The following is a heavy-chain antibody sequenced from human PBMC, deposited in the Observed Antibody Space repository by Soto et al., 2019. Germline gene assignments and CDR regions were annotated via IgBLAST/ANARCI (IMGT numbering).Heavy chain of an antibody. Sequence: QVQLVESGGGVVQPGRSLRLSCAASGFTFSSYGMHWVRQAPGKGLEWVAVISYDGSNKYYADSVKGRFTISRDNSKNTLYLQMNSLRAEDTAVYYCAKDGAVYDFWSGYCPHWGQGTLVTVSS. CDR2: ISYDGSNK. CDR3: AKDGAVYDFWSGYCPH. J-gene: IGHJ4*02. CDR1: GFTFSSYG. V-gene: IGHV3-30*18. D-gene: IGHD3-3*01.